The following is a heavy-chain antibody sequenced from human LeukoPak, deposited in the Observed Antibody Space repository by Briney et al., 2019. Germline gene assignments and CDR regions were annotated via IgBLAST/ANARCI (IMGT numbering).Heavy chain of an antibody. CDR3: ARRVYSGSFNWYFDL. D-gene: IGHD1-26*01. CDR2: ISYSGST. Sequence: SETLSLTCTVSRGSLSTSTYYWGWIRQPPGKGLEWLGCISYSGSTYNNPSRKSRVTISVDTSKNQFSIKLSSVTAPETAVYYCARRVYSGSFNWYFDLWGRGTLVTVSS. CDR1: RGSLSTSTYY. V-gene: IGHV4-39*01. J-gene: IGHJ2*01.